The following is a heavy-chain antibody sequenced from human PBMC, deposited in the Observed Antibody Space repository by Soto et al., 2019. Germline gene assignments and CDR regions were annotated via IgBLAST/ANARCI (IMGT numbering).Heavy chain of an antibody. J-gene: IGHJ5*01. V-gene: IGHV6-1*01. Sequence: SQTLSLTGAISGDSVSSNSAVWNWIRPSPSRGLEWLGRTYYRSKWYNDYAVSVKGRITINPDTSNNQLSLQLNSVTPDDTAVYYCARLIGNSWLDSWGQGTLVTVSS. D-gene: IGHD2-8*01. CDR2: TYYRSKWYN. CDR3: ARLIGNSWLDS. CDR1: GDSVSSNSAV.